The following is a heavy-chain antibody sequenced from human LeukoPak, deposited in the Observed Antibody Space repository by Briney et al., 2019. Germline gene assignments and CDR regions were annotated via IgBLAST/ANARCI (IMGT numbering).Heavy chain of an antibody. CDR1: GFTFSNAW. J-gene: IGHJ4*02. CDR2: IKSKTDGGTT. D-gene: IGHD3-22*01. CDR3: TTFSMIVVVVTD. Sequence: GGSLRLSCAASGFTFSNAWMSWVRQAPGKGLEWVGRIKSKTDGGTTDYAAPVKGRFTISRDDSKNTLYLQMNSLKTEDTAVYYCTTFSMIVVVVTDWGQGTLVTVSS. V-gene: IGHV3-15*01.